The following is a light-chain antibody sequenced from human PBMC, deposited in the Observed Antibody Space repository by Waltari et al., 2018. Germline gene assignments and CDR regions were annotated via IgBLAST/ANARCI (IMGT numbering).Light chain of an antibody. CDR2: DVN. Sequence: QSSLTQPASVSGSPGQSITISCSRTSGDLRNGNCVSWYQPSPGKAPKLIIYDVNNRPSGVSVRFAGFTSCNTASLTISGLQAEAESDYYCSLYTTNARVFGGGTKLTVL. CDR3: SLYTTNARV. J-gene: IGLJ3*02. V-gene: IGLV2-14*03. CDR1: SGDLRNGNC.